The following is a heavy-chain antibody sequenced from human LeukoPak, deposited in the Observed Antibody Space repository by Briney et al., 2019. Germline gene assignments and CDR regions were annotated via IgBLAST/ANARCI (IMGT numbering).Heavy chain of an antibody. J-gene: IGHJ2*01. CDR2: INAGNGNT. CDR3: ARDILMDYYDSSGYFYWYFDL. V-gene: IGHV1-3*03. D-gene: IGHD3-22*01. Sequence: ASVKVSCKTSGYTFTSYAMHWVRQAPGQRLEWMGWINAGNGNTKYSQEFQGRVTITRDTSASTAYMELSSLRSEDMAVYYCARDILMDYYDSSGYFYWYFDLWGRGTLVTVSS. CDR1: GYTFTSYA.